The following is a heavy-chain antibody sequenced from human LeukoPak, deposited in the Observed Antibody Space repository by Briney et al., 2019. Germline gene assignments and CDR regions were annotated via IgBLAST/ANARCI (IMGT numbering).Heavy chain of an antibody. D-gene: IGHD6-13*01. CDR2: IIPIFGTA. V-gene: IGHV1-69*05. Sequence: GASVKVSCKASGGTFSSYAISWVRQAPGQGLEWMGGIIPIFGTANYAQKFQGRVTITTDESTSTAYMELRSLRSDDTAVYYCARDLAIAAGADPWGQGTLVTVSS. J-gene: IGHJ5*02. CDR1: GGTFSSYA. CDR3: ARDLAIAAGADP.